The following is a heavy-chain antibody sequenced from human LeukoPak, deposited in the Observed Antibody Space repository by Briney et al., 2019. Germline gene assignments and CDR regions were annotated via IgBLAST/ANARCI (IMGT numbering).Heavy chain of an antibody. CDR1: GYTFTGYY. J-gene: IGHJ4*02. CDR3: ARLFYDSSGYYGLGFDY. D-gene: IGHD3-22*01. CDR2: INPHSGGT. V-gene: IGHV1-2*02. Sequence: ASVKVSCKASGYTFTGYYMHWVRQAPGQGLEWMGWINPHSGGTNYAQKFQGRVTMTRDTFISTAYMELSRLRSDDTAVYYCARLFYDSSGYYGLGFDYWGQGTLVTVSS.